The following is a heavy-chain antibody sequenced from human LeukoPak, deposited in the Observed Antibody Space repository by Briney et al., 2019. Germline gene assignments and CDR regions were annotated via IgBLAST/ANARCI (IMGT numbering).Heavy chain of an antibody. V-gene: IGHV1-69*02. J-gene: IGHJ6*02. CDR2: INPIHGIT. Sequence: SVKVSCKASGYTFTSYTIRWVRQAPGQGLEWMGRINPIHGITNYSQKFQGRVTITADKSTSTAYMVRSSLRSEDTAVDYCARGSTMVRGVLDSYYCGMDVGGQGTTVTVS. D-gene: IGHD3-10*01. CDR3: ARGSTMVRGVLDSYYCGMDV. CDR1: GYTFTSYT.